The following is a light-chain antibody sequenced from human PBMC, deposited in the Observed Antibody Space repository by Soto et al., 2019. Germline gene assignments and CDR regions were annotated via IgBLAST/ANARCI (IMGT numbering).Light chain of an antibody. CDR3: QSADSSGTYFYV. Sequence: SYELTQPPSVSVSPGQTARITCSGDALPKQYAYWYQQKPGQAPVLVIYKDSERPSGIPERFSGSSSGTTVTLTISGVQAXXEADYYCQSADSSGTYFYVXGTGTKLTVL. J-gene: IGLJ1*01. CDR2: KDS. CDR1: ALPKQY. V-gene: IGLV3-25*02.